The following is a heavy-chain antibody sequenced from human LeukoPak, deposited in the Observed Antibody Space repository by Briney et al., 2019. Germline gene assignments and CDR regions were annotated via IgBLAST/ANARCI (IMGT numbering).Heavy chain of an antibody. CDR3: ARDVPIYWYLDL. V-gene: IGHV1-3*01. CDR2: INAGKGDT. J-gene: IGHJ2*01. Sequence: ASVKVSCKASGYTFTSYAMHWVRQAPGQSLEWMGWINAGKGDTKYSQNFQGRVTLTRDTSATTAYMELSSLRSEDTAVYYCARDVPIYWYLDLWGRGTLVTVSS. CDR1: GYTFTSYA.